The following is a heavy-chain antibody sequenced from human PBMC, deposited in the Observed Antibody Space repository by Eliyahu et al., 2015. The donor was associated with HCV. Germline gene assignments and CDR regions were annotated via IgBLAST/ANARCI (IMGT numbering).Heavy chain of an antibody. Sequence: QVQLQESGPGLVKPSETLSLTCTVSGXSLSIYXWSWVRQTPGKGLEWIGYIYNTENTIYNPALRSRVTISADTSKNQVSLKLSSVTAADTAVYYCVRDRELNYWGQGTLVTVSS. V-gene: IGHV4-59*01. J-gene: IGHJ4*02. CDR1: GXSLSIYX. CDR3: VRDRELNY. D-gene: IGHD1-26*01. CDR2: IYNTENT.